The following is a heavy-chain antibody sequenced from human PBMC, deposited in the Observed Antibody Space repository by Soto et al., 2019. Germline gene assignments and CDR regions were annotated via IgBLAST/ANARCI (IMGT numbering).Heavy chain of an antibody. J-gene: IGHJ3*02. D-gene: IGHD3-22*01. CDR1: GVSISSFGYY. CDR3: ARAPLPSMIVVFTVYAFDI. Sequence: PSDTLSLTCTVSGVSISSFGYYWILIRQHPGKGLEWIGYIYYSGSTYYNPSLKSRVTISVDTSKNQFSLKLSSVTAADTAVYYCARAPLPSMIVVFTVYAFDIWGQGTMVTVSS. CDR2: IYYSGST. V-gene: IGHV4-31*03.